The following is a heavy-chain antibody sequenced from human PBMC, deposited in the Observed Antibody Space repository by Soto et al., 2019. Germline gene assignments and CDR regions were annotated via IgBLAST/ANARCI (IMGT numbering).Heavy chain of an antibody. D-gene: IGHD4-17*01. CDR2: INSDGSST. CDR3: ARPLTTVTTYVDY. J-gene: IGHJ4*02. CDR1: GFTFSSYW. V-gene: IGHV3-74*01. Sequence: EVQLVESGGGLVQPGGSLRLSCGASGFTFSSYWMHWVRQAPGKGLVWVSRINSDGSSTSYADSVKGRFTTSRDNAKNTLYLQMNSLRVEDTAVYYCARPLTTVTTYVDYWGQGTLVTVSS.